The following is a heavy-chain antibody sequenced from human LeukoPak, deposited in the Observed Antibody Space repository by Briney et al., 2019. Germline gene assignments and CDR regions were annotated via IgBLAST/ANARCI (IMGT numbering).Heavy chain of an antibody. J-gene: IGHJ4*02. CDR1: GFTFSSYA. Sequence: GGSLRLSCASSGFTFSSYAMHWVRQAPGKGLEWVAVISYDGSNKYYADSVKGRFTISRDNSKNTLYLQMNSLRAEDTAVYYCARVYNYYDSSGPIDYWGQGTLVTVSS. CDR2: ISYDGSNK. V-gene: IGHV3-30*04. D-gene: IGHD3-22*01. CDR3: ARVYNYYDSSGPIDY.